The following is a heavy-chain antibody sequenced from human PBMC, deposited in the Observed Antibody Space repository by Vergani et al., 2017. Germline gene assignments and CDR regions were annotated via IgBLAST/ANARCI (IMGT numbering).Heavy chain of an antibody. CDR2: IYYSGST. V-gene: IGHV4-59*13. Sequence: QVQLQESGPGLVKPSETLSLICTGSGGSISSNYWSWIRQPPGKGLEWIGYIYYSGSTNYNPTLTSPVTISVDTSKNQFSLKLSSVTAADTDVYYCAGVWVGEKFDYWGQGTLVTVSS. D-gene: IGHD3-10*01. J-gene: IGHJ4*02. CDR3: AGVWVGEKFDY. CDR1: GGSISSNY.